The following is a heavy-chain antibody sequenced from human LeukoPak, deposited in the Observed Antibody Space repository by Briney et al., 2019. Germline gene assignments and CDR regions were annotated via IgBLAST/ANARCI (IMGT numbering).Heavy chain of an antibody. CDR2: IYSGGST. CDR3: AREPKTTIFGKGYYFDY. V-gene: IGHV3-66*01. CDR1: GFTFSSNY. Sequence: GGSLRLSCAASGFTFSSNYMSWVRQAPGKGLEWVSVIYSGGSTYYADSVKGRFTISRDNSKNTLYLQMNSLRAEDTAVYYCAREPKTTIFGKGYYFDYWGQGTLVTVSS. D-gene: IGHD3-3*01. J-gene: IGHJ4*02.